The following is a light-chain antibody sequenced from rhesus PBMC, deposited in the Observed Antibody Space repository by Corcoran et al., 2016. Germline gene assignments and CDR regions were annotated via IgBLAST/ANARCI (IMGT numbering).Light chain of an antibody. CDR3: QQYSSSPFT. CDR2: KAS. Sequence: GDTVTITCRASQSISSWLAWYQQKPGTAPKLLIYKASSLQSGVPSRFSGSGSGTDFTLPISSLQSEVFATDYCQQYSSSPFTFGPGTKLDIK. V-gene: IGKV1-22*01. CDR1: QSISSW. J-gene: IGKJ3*01.